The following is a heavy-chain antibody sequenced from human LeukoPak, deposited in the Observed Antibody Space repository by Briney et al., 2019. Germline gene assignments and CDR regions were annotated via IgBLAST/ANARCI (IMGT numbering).Heavy chain of an antibody. D-gene: IGHD6-13*01. Sequence: PSQTLSLTCTVSGXSLSGYHWSCLRQPPRKGLECIGDIYYSGSTNYSPSLKSRVTISVDTSKNQFSLKLSSVTAADTAAYYCARHTDIAPLSSLKYWGQGTLVTVSS. CDR3: ARHTDIAPLSSLKY. J-gene: IGHJ4*02. CDR2: IYYSGST. CDR1: GXSLSGYH. V-gene: IGHV4-59*08.